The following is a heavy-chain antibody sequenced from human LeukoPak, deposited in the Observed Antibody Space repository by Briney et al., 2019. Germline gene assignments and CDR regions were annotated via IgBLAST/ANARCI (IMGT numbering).Heavy chain of an antibody. J-gene: IGHJ4*02. V-gene: IGHV1-69*06. Sequence: ASVKVSCKASGGTFSSYAISWVRQAPGQGLEWMGGIIPIFGTANYAQKFQGRVTITADKSTSTAYMELSSLRSEDTAVYYCARGRDGFGELYPLDYWGQGTLVTVSS. CDR2: IIPIFGTA. CDR1: GGTFSSYA. CDR3: ARGRDGFGELYPLDY. D-gene: IGHD3-10*01.